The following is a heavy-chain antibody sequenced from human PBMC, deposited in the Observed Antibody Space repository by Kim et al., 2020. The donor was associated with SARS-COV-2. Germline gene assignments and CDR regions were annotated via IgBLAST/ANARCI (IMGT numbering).Heavy chain of an antibody. J-gene: IGHJ4*01. CDR3: AKNMFEVSVGGYFDS. Sequence: GGSLRLSCTASGFAFDGYAMHWVRQTPGKGLQWLGLIAWDAETTAYADSLNGRFVISRDNNRNSLYLQMSSLKSEDTGFYYCAKNMFEVSVGGYFDSWG. D-gene: IGHD1-26*01. CDR1: GFAFDGYA. V-gene: IGHV3-43*01. CDR2: IAWDAETT.